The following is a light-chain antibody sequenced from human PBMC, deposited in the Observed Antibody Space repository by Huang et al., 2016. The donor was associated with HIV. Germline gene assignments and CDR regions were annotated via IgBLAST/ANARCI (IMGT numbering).Light chain of an antibody. CDR1: QSVRSS. CDR2: DAS. V-gene: IGKV3-11*01. Sequence: EIVLTQSPPTLSLSAGKRATLSCRASQSVRSSLAWYQQKPGQAPRLLIYDASNRATGIPARFSGSGSGTYFTLAISSLEPEDFAVYFCQQRINWPSFGGGTKVEIK. CDR3: QQRINWPS. J-gene: IGKJ4*01.